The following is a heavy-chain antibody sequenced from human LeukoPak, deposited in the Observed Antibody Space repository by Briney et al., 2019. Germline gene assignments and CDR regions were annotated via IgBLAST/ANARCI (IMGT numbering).Heavy chain of an antibody. CDR2: ISGSGGST. CDR3: AKDEYQLLSFDY. J-gene: IGHJ4*02. CDR1: GFTFSSYA. Sequence: AGGSLRFSCAASGFTFSSYAMSWVRQAPGKGLEWVSAISGSGGSTYYADSVKGRFTISRDNSKNTLYLQMNSLRAEDTVVYYCAKDEYQLLSFDYWGQGTLVTVSS. V-gene: IGHV3-23*01. D-gene: IGHD2-2*01.